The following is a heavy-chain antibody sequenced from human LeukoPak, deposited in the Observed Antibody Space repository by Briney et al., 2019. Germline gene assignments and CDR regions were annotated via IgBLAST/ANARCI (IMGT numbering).Heavy chain of an antibody. J-gene: IGHJ5*02. D-gene: IGHD3-3*01. CDR3: AREALYYDSWSGYYGGDYWFDP. V-gene: IGHV1-46*01. Sequence: ASVKVSCKASGYTFTSYYMHWVRQAPGQGLEWMGIINPSGGSTSYAQKFQGRVTMTRDTSTSTVYMELSSLRSEDTAVYYCAREALYYDSWSGYYGGDYWFDPWGQGTLVTVSS. CDR2: INPSGGST. CDR1: GYTFTSYY.